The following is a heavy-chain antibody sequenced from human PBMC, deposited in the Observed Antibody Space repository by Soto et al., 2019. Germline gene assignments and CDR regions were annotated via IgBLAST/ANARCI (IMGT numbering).Heavy chain of an antibody. Sequence: PSETLSLTCAVSGVSFSGYYWSWIRQPPGKGLEWIGEINHSGSTNYNPSLKSRVTISVDTSKNQFSLKLNSVTAADTAVYYCARGGLDSSGSYWGQGTLVTVSS. CDR2: INHSGST. CDR1: GVSFSGYY. V-gene: IGHV4-34*01. CDR3: ARGGLDSSGSY. D-gene: IGHD3-22*01. J-gene: IGHJ4*02.